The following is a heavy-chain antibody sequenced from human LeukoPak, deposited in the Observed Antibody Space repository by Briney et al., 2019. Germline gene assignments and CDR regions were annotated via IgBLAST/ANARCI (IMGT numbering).Heavy chain of an antibody. D-gene: IGHD6-13*01. V-gene: IGHV3-11*01. CDR3: ARGGFLSSSWYPPFDY. J-gene: IGHJ4*02. CDR1: GFTFSDYY. CDR2: ISSSGSTI. Sequence: TTGGSLRLSCAAPGFTFSDYYMSWIRQAPGKGLEWVSYISSSGSTIYYADSVKGRFTISRDNAKNSLYLQMNSLRAEDTAVYYCARGGFLSSSWYPPFDYWGQGTLVTVSS.